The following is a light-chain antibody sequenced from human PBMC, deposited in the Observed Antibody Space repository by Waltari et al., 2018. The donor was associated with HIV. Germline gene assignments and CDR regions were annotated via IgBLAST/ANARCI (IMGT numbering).Light chain of an antibody. CDR1: LLANKH. CDR2: KDT. Sequence: SLELTQPSSVSVSPGQAARITCSGDLLANKHARWFQQKPGQAPVVVIYKDTERPSAIPGRFSGSSSGTTVTLTIGGVQVEDEADYYCYSAADDNRLIFGGGTKLTVL. V-gene: IGLV3-27*01. CDR3: YSAADDNRLI. J-gene: IGLJ2*01.